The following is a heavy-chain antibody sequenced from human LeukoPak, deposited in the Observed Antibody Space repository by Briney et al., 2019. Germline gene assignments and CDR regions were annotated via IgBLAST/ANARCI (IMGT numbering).Heavy chain of an antibody. CDR2: IWYDGSNK. D-gene: IGHD4-17*01. V-gene: IGHV3-33*01. Sequence: GGSLRLSCAASGFTFSSYGMHWVRQAPGKGLEWVAVIWYDGSNKYYADSEKGRFTISRDNSKNTLYLQMNSLRAEDTAVYYCARGTTVTTNFDYWGQGTLVTVSS. CDR1: GFTFSSYG. J-gene: IGHJ4*02. CDR3: ARGTTVTTNFDY.